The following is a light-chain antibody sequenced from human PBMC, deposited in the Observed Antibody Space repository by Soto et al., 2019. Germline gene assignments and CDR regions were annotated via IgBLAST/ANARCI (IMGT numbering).Light chain of an antibody. CDR3: QQRGKWPST. CDR1: QSVSSSY. V-gene: IGKV3D-20*02. Sequence: EIVLTQSPGTLSLSPGERATLSCRASQSVSSSYLAWYQQKPGQAPRLLIYDASNRVTGIPARFSGSGSGTDFSLTITSLEPEDFAVYYCQQRGKWPSTFGPGTKVDI. J-gene: IGKJ2*02. CDR2: DAS.